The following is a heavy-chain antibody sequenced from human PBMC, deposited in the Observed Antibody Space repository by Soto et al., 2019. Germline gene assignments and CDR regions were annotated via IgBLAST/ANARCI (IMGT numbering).Heavy chain of an antibody. Sequence: QITLKESGPTLVKPTQTLTLTCTFSGFSLSTSGVGVGWIRQPPGKALEWLALIYWDDDKRYSPSLKSRLTITKDTSKNQVVLTMTNMDPVDTATYYCAHTMIVVARYEGHFDYWGQGTLVTVSS. V-gene: IGHV2-5*02. CDR3: AHTMIVVARYEGHFDY. CDR1: GFSLSTSGVG. J-gene: IGHJ4*02. CDR2: IYWDDDK. D-gene: IGHD3-22*01.